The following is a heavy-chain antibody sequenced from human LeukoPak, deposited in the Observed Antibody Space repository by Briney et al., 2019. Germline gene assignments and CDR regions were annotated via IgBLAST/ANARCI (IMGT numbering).Heavy chain of an antibody. V-gene: IGHV4-38-2*02. Sequence: SETLSLTCTVSGYSISSGYYWGWIRQPPGKGLEWIGSLYHGGSTYYNPSLKSRVTISVDTSKNQFSLKLNSVTAADTAVYYCAKKDSFVALWGQGTLVTVSS. CDR3: AKKDSFVAL. J-gene: IGHJ4*02. CDR2: LYHGGST. D-gene: IGHD2-15*01. CDR1: GYSISSGYY.